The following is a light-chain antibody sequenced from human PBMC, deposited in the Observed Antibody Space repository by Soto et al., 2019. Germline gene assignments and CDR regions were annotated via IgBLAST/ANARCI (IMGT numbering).Light chain of an antibody. CDR3: SSSTSTSTLMI. V-gene: IGLV2-14*01. J-gene: IGLJ2*01. Sequence: QSVLTQPASVSGSPGQSITISCTGTSSDVGRYKFVSWYQQYPGKAPRLMMYEVSNRPSGVSNRFSGSKSGNTASLTISGLQIEDEAIYYCSSSTSTSTLMIFGGGTKLTVL. CDR1: SSDVGRYKF. CDR2: EVS.